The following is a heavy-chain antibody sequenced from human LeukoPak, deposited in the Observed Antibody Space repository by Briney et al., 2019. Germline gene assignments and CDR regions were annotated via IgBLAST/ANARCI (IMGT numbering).Heavy chain of an antibody. CDR1: GFTFSSYG. D-gene: IGHD1-20*01. V-gene: IGHV3-30*02. Sequence: GGSLRPSCAASGFTFSSYGMHWVRQAPGKGLEWVAFIRYDGSNKYYADSVKGRFTISRDNSKNTLYLQMNSLRAEDTAVYYCAKDSSKYNWNDAGMDVWGQGTTVTVSS. CDR3: AKDSSKYNWNDAGMDV. J-gene: IGHJ6*02. CDR2: IRYDGSNK.